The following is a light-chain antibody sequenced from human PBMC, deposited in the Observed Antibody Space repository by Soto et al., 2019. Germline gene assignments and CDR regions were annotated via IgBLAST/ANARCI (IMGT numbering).Light chain of an antibody. V-gene: IGLV4-60*02. J-gene: IGLJ3*02. CDR2: LEGSGSY. CDR1: SGHISYI. CDR3: ETWDSNTHTV. Sequence: QSVLTQSSSASASLGSSVKLTCTLISGHISYIIAWHQQQPGKAPRYLMKLEGSGSYNKGSGVPDRFTGCSSGADRYLTISNLQFEDEADYYCETWDSNTHTVFGGGTKLTVL.